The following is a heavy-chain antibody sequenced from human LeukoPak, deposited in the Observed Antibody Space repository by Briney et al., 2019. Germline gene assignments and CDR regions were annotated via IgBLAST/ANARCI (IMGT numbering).Heavy chain of an antibody. CDR1: GGSISSYY. CDR3: ASHGGYCSSTSCPFEH. J-gene: IGHJ4*02. Sequence: SETLSLTCTVSGGSISSYYWSWIRQPPGKGLEWIGYIYTSGSTNYNPSLKSRVIISVDTSKNQFSLKLSSVTAADTAVYYCASHGGYCSSTSCPFEHWGQGTLVTVSS. D-gene: IGHD2-2*01. CDR2: IYTSGST. V-gene: IGHV4-4*09.